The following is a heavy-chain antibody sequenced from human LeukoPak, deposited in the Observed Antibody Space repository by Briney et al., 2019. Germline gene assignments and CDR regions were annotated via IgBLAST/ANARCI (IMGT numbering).Heavy chain of an antibody. V-gene: IGHV3-33*01. Sequence: PGGSLRLSCAASGFTFSSYGMHWVRQAPGKGLEWVAVIWYDGSNKYYADSVKGRLTISRDNSKNALYLQMNSLRAEDTAVYYCARRVPPFDYWGQGTLVTVSS. CDR1: GFTFSSYG. J-gene: IGHJ4*02. CDR2: IWYDGSNK. CDR3: ARRVPPFDY.